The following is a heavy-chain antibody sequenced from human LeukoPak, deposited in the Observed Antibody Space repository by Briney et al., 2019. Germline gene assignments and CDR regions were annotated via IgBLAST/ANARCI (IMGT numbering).Heavy chain of an antibody. CDR2: IYYSGST. CDR3: ARRGRELGIDWGA. Sequence: PSETLSLTCTVSGGSISSSSYYWGWLRQPPGKGLEWIGSIYYSGSTYYNPSLKSRVTISVDTSKNQFSLKLSSVTAADTAVYYCARRGRELGIDWGAWGQGTLVTVSS. CDR1: GGSISSSSYY. V-gene: IGHV4-39*01. D-gene: IGHD7-27*01. J-gene: IGHJ5*02.